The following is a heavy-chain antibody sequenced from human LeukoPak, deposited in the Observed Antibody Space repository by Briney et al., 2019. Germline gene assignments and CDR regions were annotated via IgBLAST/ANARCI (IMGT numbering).Heavy chain of an antibody. V-gene: IGHV3-66*01. J-gene: IGHJ4*02. CDR2: IYSGGRT. CDR1: RFTVSHNY. Sequence: PGGSLRLSCAACRFTVSHNYMNWLRQAPGKGLEWVSIIYSGGRTYYADSVKGRFTISIDNSGNTLYLQMNSLRGKETAVYCCARVAITGRTGFDYWGQGTLVTVSS. D-gene: IGHD1-20*01. CDR3: ARVAITGRTGFDY.